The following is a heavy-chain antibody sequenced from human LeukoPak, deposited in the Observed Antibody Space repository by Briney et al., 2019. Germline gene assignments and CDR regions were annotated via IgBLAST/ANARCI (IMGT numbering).Heavy chain of an antibody. CDR3: NTAASIAAARDAFDF. CDR2: IESKTDGGTT. V-gene: IGHV3-15*04. CDR1: GFTFSSYS. D-gene: IGHD6-13*01. Sequence: PGGSLRLSCAASGFTFSSYSMNWVRQAPGKGLEWVGRIESKTDGGTTDYAAPVKGRFTISRDDSKNMLYLQMNSLTTEDTALYYCNTAASIAAARDAFDFWGQGTMVTVSS. J-gene: IGHJ3*01.